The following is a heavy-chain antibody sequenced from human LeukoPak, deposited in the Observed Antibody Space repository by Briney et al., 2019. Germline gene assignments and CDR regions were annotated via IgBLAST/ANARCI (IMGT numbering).Heavy chain of an antibody. CDR1: GFTFSNYA. D-gene: IGHD5-24*01. CDR2: INGRGGST. J-gene: IGHJ6*03. CDR3: AKNQRGQGEYYYYMDA. V-gene: IGHV3-23*01. Sequence: GGSLRLSCAASGFTFSNYAMSWVRQAPGKGLEWVSSINGRGGSTYYADSVKGRFTISRDNSKNTLYLQMNSLRAEDTAIYYCAKNQRGQGEYYYYMDAWGKGTTVTVSS.